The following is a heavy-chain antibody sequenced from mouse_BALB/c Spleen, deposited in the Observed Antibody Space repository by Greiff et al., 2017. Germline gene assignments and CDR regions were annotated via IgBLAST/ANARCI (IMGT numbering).Heavy chain of an antibody. CDR2: ISSGGGST. CDR1: GFAFSSYD. J-gene: IGHJ2*01. V-gene: IGHV5-12-1*01. CDR3: ARPYYYGSSYYFDY. D-gene: IGHD1-1*01. Sequence: EVHLVESGGGLVKPGGSLKLSCAASGFAFSSYDMSWVRQTPEKRLEWVAYISSGGGSTYYPDTVKGRFTISRDNAKNTLYLQMSSLKSEDTAMYYCARPYYYGSSYYFDYWGQGTTLTVSS.